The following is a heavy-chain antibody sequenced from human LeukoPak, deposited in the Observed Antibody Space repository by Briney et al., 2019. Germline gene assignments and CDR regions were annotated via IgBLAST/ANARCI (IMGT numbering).Heavy chain of an antibody. V-gene: IGHV3-7*01. CDR1: GFTFSSYW. CDR2: IKQVGSEK. CDR3: ARDRWGYCSSTSCHGDYYYMDV. J-gene: IGHJ6*03. Sequence: GGSLRLSCAASGFTFSSYWMSWVRQAPGKGLEWVANIKQVGSEKYYVDSVKGRFTISRDNAKNSLYLQMNSLRAEDTAVYYCARDRWGYCSSTSCHGDYYYMDVWGKGTTVTVSS. D-gene: IGHD2-2*01.